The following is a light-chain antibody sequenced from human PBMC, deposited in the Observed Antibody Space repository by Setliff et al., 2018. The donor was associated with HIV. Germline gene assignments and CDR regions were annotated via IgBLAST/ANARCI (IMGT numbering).Light chain of an antibody. CDR3: QVWDSSSDHPYV. V-gene: IGLV3-21*01. Sequence: SYELAQPPSVSVAPGKTARITCGGNNIGSKSVHWYQQKPGQAPVVVIYYDSDRPSGIPERFSGSNSGNTATLIISRVEAGDEADYYCQVWDSSSDHPYVFGTGTKVTVL. CDR2: YDS. CDR1: NIGSKS. J-gene: IGLJ1*01.